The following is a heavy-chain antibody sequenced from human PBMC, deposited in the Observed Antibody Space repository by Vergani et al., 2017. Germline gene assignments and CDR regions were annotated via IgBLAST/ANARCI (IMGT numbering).Heavy chain of an antibody. Sequence: QVQLVESGGGVVQPGRSLRLSCAASGFTFSSYGMHWVRQAPGKGLEWVAVISYDGSNKYYADSVKGRFTISRDNSKNTLYLQMNSLRAEDTAVYYCARDPGYCSSTSCSIPDAFDIWGQGTMVTVSS. V-gene: IGHV3-30*03. CDR1: GFTFSSYG. CDR2: ISYDGSNK. D-gene: IGHD2-2*01. J-gene: IGHJ3*02. CDR3: ARDPGYCSSTSCSIPDAFDI.